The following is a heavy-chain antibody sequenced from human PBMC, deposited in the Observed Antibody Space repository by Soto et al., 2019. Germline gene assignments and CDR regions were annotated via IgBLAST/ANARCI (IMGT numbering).Heavy chain of an antibody. CDR3: SRTIGVVTVLDY. J-gene: IGHJ4*02. D-gene: IGHD2-21*02. CDR1: GYTFTSYA. CDR2: INAGNVNT. V-gene: IGHV1-3*05. Sequence: QVQLVQSGAEEKKPGASVKVSCKASGYTFTSYAMHWVRQAPGQRLEWMGWINAGNVNTKYSQKFQGRVTITRDTAASTADMELRSPRSEDKAVYYRSRTIGVVTVLDYCGQGTLVTVSS.